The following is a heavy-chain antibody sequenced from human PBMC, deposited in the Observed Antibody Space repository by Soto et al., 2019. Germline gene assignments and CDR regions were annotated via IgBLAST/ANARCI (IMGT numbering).Heavy chain of an antibody. Sequence: PVGSLRLSCAASGFTFSSYAMSWVRQAPGKGLEWVSAISGSGGSTYYADSVKGRFTISRDNSKNTLYLQMNSLRAEDTAVYYCAKDRASCPPYCSGGSFNSWFDPWGQGTLVTVSS. J-gene: IGHJ5*02. CDR2: ISGSGGST. V-gene: IGHV3-23*01. CDR3: AKDRASCPPYCSGGSFNSWFDP. D-gene: IGHD2-15*01. CDR1: GFTFSSYA.